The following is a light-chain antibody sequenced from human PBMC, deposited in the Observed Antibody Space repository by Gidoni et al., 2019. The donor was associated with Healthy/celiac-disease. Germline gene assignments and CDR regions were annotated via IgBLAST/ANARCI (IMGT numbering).Light chain of an antibody. CDR3: QQYNSYPIT. J-gene: IGKJ5*01. CDR2: AAS. V-gene: IGKV1-16*02. Sequence: DIQMTQSPSSLSASVGDRVTITCRASRGISNYLAWFQQKPGKAPTSLIYAASSLQSGVPSKFSGSGSGTDFTLTISSLQPEDFATYYCQQYNSYPITFGQXTRLEIK. CDR1: RGISNY.